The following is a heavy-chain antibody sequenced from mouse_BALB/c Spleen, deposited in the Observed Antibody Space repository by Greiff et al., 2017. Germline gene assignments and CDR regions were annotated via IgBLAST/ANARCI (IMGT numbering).Heavy chain of an antibody. CDR3: ARHGSSYAWFAY. J-gene: IGHJ3*01. V-gene: IGHV5-12-2*01. Sequence: EVKVVESGGGLVQPGGSLKLSCAASGFTFSSYTMSWVRQTPEKRLEWVAYISNGGGSTYYPDTVKGRFTISRDNAKNTLYLQMSSLKSEDTAMYYCARHGSSYAWFAYWGQGTLVTVSA. CDR2: ISNGGGST. CDR1: GFTFSSYT. D-gene: IGHD1-1*01.